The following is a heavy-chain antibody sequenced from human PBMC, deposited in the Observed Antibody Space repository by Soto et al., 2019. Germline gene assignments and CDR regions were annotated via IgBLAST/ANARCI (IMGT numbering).Heavy chain of an antibody. D-gene: IGHD3-3*01. CDR1: GGTFSSYA. V-gene: IGHV1-69*13. CDR2: IIPIFGTA. J-gene: IGHJ5*02. Sequence: RASVKVSCKASGGTFSSYAISWVRQAPGQGLEWMGGIIPIFGTANYAQKFQGRVTITADESTSTAYMELSSLRSEDTAVYYCARDQPPLRFTNNWFDPWGQGTMVTVYS. CDR3: ARDQPPLRFTNNWFDP.